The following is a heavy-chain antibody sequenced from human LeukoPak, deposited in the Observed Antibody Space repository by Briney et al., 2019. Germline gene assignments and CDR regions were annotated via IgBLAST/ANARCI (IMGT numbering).Heavy chain of an antibody. CDR3: ARDLVNDAFDI. J-gene: IGHJ3*02. CDR1: GGSISSYY. V-gene: IGHV4-59*12. D-gene: IGHD4-23*01. Sequence: SETLSLTFTVSGGSISSYYWSWIRQPPGKGLEWIGYIYYSGSTNYNPSLKSRVTISVDTSKNQFSLKLSSVTAADTAVYYCARDLVNDAFDIWGQGTMVTVSS. CDR2: IYYSGST.